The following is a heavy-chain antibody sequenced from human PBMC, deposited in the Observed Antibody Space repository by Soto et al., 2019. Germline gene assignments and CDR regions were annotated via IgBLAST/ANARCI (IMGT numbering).Heavy chain of an antibody. CDR1: GGSISNYY. V-gene: IGHV4-59*08. J-gene: IGHJ4*02. D-gene: IGHD3-3*01. Sequence: SVTLSLTCSVSGGSISNYYWSWIRQPPGKGLEWIGYIHYSGSTKYNPSLKSRVTISADTSKNQFSLKLSSVTAADTAVYYCARGHYDFWSGYFATIDYWGQGTLVTVSS. CDR3: ARGHYDFWSGYFATIDY. CDR2: IHYSGST.